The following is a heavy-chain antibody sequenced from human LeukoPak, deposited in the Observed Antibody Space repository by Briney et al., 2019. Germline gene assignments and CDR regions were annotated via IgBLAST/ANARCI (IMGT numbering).Heavy chain of an antibody. V-gene: IGHV3-48*03. CDR2: ISSGASTM. CDR3: ALLAVASDFDY. CDR1: GFTSSSFE. J-gene: IGHJ4*02. D-gene: IGHD6-19*01. Sequence: GRSLRLSCAASGFTSSSFEMNWVRQAPGKGLEWVSYISSGASTMYYADSVKGRFTISRDNARSSLFLQMNSLRAEDTAVYYCALLAVASDFDYWGQGTLVTVSP.